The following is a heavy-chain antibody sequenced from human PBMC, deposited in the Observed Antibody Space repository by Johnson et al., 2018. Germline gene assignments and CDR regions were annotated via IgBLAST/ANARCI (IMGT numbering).Heavy chain of an antibody. D-gene: IGHD2-21*02. CDR3: AIPPIRGGDWMRGAFDI. CDR2: ISGSGGST. J-gene: IGHJ3*02. V-gene: IGHV3-23*04. CDR1: EFTVSSYV. Sequence: VQLVQSGGGLVKPGGSLRLSCAASEFTVSSYVMSWVRPAPGKGLEWVSAISGSGGSTYYADSVKGRFTISRDNSKNTLYLQSNSLRAEDTAVHYCAIPPIRGGDWMRGAFDIWGQGTMVTVSS.